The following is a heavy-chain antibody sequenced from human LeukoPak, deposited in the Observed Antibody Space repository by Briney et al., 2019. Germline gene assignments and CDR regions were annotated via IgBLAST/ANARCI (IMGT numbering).Heavy chain of an antibody. D-gene: IGHD5-18*01. V-gene: IGHV4-34*01. Sequence: SETLPLTCAVYGGSFSGYYWSWIRQPPGKGPEWIGEINHSGSTNYNPSLKSRVTISVDTSKNQFSLKLSSVTAADTAVYYCARGPEAGYSYGEFDYWGQGTLVTVSS. J-gene: IGHJ4*02. CDR3: ARGPEAGYSYGEFDY. CDR2: INHSGST. CDR1: GGSFSGYY.